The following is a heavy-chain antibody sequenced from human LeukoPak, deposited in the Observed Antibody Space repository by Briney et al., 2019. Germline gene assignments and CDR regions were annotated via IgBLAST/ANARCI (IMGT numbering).Heavy chain of an antibody. CDR1: GVSISSYY. CDR2: IYYSGST. D-gene: IGHD4-11*01. Sequence: SETLSLTCTVSGVSISSYYWSWVRQPPGKGLGWIGYIYYSGSTNYNPSLKSRVTISIDTSKTHFSLKLSSVTAADTAVYYCARALQYGYYYGMDVWGQGTTVTVSS. CDR3: ARALQYGYYYGMDV. V-gene: IGHV4-59*01. J-gene: IGHJ6*02.